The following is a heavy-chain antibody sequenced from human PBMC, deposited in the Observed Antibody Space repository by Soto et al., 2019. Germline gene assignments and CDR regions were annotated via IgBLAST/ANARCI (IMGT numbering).Heavy chain of an antibody. CDR3: AKHSHWGIISPTHDY. CDR2: INGGDNSK. Sequence: EVQLLESGGGLVQPGGSLRLSCAVSGFTFRSSPMSWVRRAPGKGLEWVSGINGGDNSKHYAESVRCRFTITRDNSKNTLLLQTNNLRVEDTAIYYCAKHSHWGIISPTHDYWGQGTLVTVSS. V-gene: IGHV3-23*01. J-gene: IGHJ4*02. D-gene: IGHD3-16*01. CDR1: GFTFRSSP.